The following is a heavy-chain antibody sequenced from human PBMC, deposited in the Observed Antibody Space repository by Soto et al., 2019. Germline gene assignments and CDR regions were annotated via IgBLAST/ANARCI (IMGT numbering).Heavy chain of an antibody. D-gene: IGHD4-17*01. CDR1: GGTFHTYA. J-gene: IGHJ4*02. CDR2: VIPDYGRV. Sequence: QVQLVQSGAEVKKPGSSVKVSCKASGGTFHTYAISWVRQAPGQGLEWLGGVIPDYGRVNYAQKFQGRVTMTADKSTSTAYMELRSLRSEDTAVYYCARDPSNDYGGDTFDYWSQGTLVTVSS. CDR3: ARDPSNDYGGDTFDY. V-gene: IGHV1-69*06.